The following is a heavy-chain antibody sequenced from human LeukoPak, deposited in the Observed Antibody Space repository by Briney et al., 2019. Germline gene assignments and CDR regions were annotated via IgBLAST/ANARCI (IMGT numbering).Heavy chain of an antibody. D-gene: IGHD3-9*01. Sequence: RPGGSLRLSCAASGFIFNNYGLIWVRQAPGKGLEWVSAISNDGGGTQYADFVEGRFTISRDNSKNTLFLQMSSLRAEDTALYYCAKGQGDILTGYARDYWGQGTLVTVSS. CDR2: ISNDGGGT. CDR3: AKGQGDILTGYARDY. J-gene: IGHJ4*02. V-gene: IGHV3-23*01. CDR1: GFIFNNYG.